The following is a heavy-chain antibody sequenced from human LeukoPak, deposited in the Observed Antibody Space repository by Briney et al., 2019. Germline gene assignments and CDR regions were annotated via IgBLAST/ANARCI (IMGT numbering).Heavy chain of an antibody. CDR3: ARVLWFGELMDAFDI. D-gene: IGHD3-10*01. J-gene: IGHJ3*02. CDR1: GGSISSYY. CDR2: IYYSGST. Sequence: SETLSLTCTVSGGSISSYYWSWIRQPPGKGLESIGYIYYSGSTNYNPSLKSRVTISVDTSKNQFSLKLSSVTAADTAVYYCARVLWFGELMDAFDIWGQGTMVTVSS. V-gene: IGHV4-59*01.